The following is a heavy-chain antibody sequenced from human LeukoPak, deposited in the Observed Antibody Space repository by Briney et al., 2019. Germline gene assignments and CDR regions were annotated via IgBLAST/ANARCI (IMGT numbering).Heavy chain of an antibody. D-gene: IGHD4-17*01. CDR3: AREGTTVTLSYYYYYGMDV. CDR2: MNPNSGNT. V-gene: IGHV1-8*01. J-gene: IGHJ6*02. CDR1: GYTFTSYD. Sequence: GASVKVSCKASGYTFTSYDINWVRQATGQGLEWMGWMNPNSGNTGYAQKFQGRVTMTRNTSISTAYMELSSLRSEDTAVYYCAREGTTVTLSYYYYYGMDVWGQGTTVTVSS.